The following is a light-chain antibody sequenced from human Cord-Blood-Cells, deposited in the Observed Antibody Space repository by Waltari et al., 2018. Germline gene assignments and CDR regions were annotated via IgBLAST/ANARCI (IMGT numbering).Light chain of an antibody. CDR1: ALPKQY. CDR3: QSADSSGTYYV. V-gene: IGLV3-25*03. Sequence: SYELTQPPSVSVSPGQTARITCSGDALPKQYAYWYQQKPGQAPVLVIYKDSERPSGSPGRFSGSSSGTTVTLTISGVQAEDEADYYCQSADSSGTYYVFGTGTKVTVL. J-gene: IGLJ1*01. CDR2: KDS.